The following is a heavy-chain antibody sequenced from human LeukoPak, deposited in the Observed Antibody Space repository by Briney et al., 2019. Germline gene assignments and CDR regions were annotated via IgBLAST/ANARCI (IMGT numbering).Heavy chain of an antibody. CDR1: GYTFTSYA. CDR3: ARGRGFWSGYNWFDP. Sequence: ASVKVSCKASGYTFTSYAMHWVRQAPGQRLEWMGWINAGNGNTKYSQEFQGRVTITRDTSASTAYMELSSLRSEDTAVYYCARGRGFWSGYNWFDPWGQGTLVTVSS. D-gene: IGHD3-3*01. CDR2: INAGNGNT. V-gene: IGHV1-3*03. J-gene: IGHJ5*02.